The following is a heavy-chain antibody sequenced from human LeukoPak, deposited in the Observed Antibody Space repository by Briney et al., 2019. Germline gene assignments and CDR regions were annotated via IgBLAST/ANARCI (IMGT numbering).Heavy chain of an antibody. CDR1: RFIFTSYD. CDR3: AKTPPRYYVKGSYPDY. V-gene: IGHV3-30*02. J-gene: IGHJ4*02. Sequence: EGSLRPSCATSRFIFTSYDMHWFRQAPGKGLEWVAFIRYSETETYYADSVKGRFTISRDNTKDTLYLQMNSLRAEDTAVYYCAKTPPRYYVKGSYPDYWGQGTLVIVSS. CDR2: IRYSETET. D-gene: IGHD3-10*02.